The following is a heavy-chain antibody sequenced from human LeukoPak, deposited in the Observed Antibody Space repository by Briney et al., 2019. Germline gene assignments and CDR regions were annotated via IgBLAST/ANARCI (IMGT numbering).Heavy chain of an antibody. Sequence: SETLSLTCTVSGGSIGSGSYYWSWLRQPAGQGLECIGRIYSSGSTNYNPSLKSRLTIPVEPSKNQFSLKLSSVTAADTAVYYCARGGLQRGVVDFDYWGQGTLVTVSS. D-gene: IGHD2-15*01. CDR3: ARGGLQRGVVDFDY. CDR2: IYSSGST. CDR1: GGSIGSGSYY. V-gene: IGHV4-61*02. J-gene: IGHJ4*02.